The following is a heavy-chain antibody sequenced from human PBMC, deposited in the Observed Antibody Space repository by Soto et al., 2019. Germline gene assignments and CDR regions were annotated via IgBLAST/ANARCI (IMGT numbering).Heavy chain of an antibody. CDR1: GVTVNSYA. J-gene: IGHJ4*02. CDR3: AGFGYSKGYAY. Sequence: QVQLEQSGAEVKKPGSSVKVSCKASGVTVNSYALIWVRQAPGQGLEWMGSIIPLFGTANSAQKFRDSVTITADKSTSTAYMELTSLRSEDSAVYYCAGFGYSKGYAYWGQGTLVTVSS. D-gene: IGHD5-18*01. CDR2: IIPLFGTA. V-gene: IGHV1-69*06.